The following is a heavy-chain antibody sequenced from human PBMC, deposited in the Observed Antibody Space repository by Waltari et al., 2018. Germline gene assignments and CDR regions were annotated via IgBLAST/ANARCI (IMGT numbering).Heavy chain of an antibody. CDR3: ARQPTAVTTGQASWDY. V-gene: IGHV4-38-2*01. J-gene: IGHJ4*02. CDR1: GYSISSGYY. CDR2: IYHSGST. Sequence: QVQLQESGPGLVKPSETLSLTCAVSGYSISSGYYWGWIRQPPGQGLEWIGSIYHSGSTYYNPSLKSRVTISVDTSKNQFSLKLSSVTAADTAVYYCARQPTAVTTGQASWDYWGQGTLVTVSS. D-gene: IGHD4-17*01.